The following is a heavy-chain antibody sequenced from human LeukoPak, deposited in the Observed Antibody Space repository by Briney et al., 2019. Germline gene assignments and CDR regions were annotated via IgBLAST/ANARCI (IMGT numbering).Heavy chain of an antibody. J-gene: IGHJ3*02. CDR1: GGSISSSSYY. Sequence: SETLSLTCTVSGGSISSSSYYWGWIRQPPGKGLEWIGSIYYSGSTYYNPSLKSRVTKSVDTSKNQFSLKLTSVTAADTAVYYCARSWSGSYWGEVWGLVLGAFDIWGQGTMVTVS. CDR3: ARSWSGSYWGEVWGLVLGAFDI. CDR2: IYYSGST. V-gene: IGHV4-39*07. D-gene: IGHD1-26*01.